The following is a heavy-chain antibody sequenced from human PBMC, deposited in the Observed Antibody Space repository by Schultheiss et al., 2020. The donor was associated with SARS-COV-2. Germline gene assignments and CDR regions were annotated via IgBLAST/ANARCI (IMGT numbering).Heavy chain of an antibody. CDR2: FGTTPTFI. J-gene: IGHJ4*02. Sequence: GGSLRLSCAASGFTFSSYSMNWVRQAPGKGLEWLAYFGTTPTFIYYADSVKGRFTISRDNAKNSLSLQMNSLRDEDTAVYYCAKEKHGQWLATSPDYWGQGTLVTVSS. D-gene: IGHD6-19*01. CDR3: AKEKHGQWLATSPDY. V-gene: IGHV3-48*02. CDR1: GFTFSSYS.